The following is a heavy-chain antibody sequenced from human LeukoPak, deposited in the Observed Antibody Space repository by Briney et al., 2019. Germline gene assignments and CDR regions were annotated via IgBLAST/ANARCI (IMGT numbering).Heavy chain of an antibody. CDR2: IKPNSGGT. Sequence: GASVKVSCKASGYTFTGNYMHWGRQGPGQGLEWMGWIKPNSGGTNYAQKFEGRVTMTRDTSISTAYMELSRLRSDDTAVYYCARGLEYSSSSGLGGGYWGQGTLVTVSS. J-gene: IGHJ4*02. CDR3: ARGLEYSSSSGLGGGY. V-gene: IGHV1-2*02. CDR1: GYTFTGNY. D-gene: IGHD6-6*01.